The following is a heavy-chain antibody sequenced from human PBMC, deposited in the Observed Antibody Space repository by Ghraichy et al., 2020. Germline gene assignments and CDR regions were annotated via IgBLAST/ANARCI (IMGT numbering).Heavy chain of an antibody. Sequence: SQTLSLTCTVSGGSISSSSFYWGWIRQPPGKRLEWIGSIYYSGSAYYNPSLKSRVTISVDTSKNQFSLKLRSVTAADTAVYYCARLSIAATGDDYWGQGTLVTVSS. CDR3: ARLSIAATGDDY. CDR2: IYYSGSA. J-gene: IGHJ4*02. CDR1: GGSISSSSFY. D-gene: IGHD6-13*01. V-gene: IGHV4-39*01.